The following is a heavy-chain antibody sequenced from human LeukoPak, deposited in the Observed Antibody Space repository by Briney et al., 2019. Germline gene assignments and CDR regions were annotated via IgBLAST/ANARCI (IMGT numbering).Heavy chain of an antibody. CDR3: ARDSRLVEMATSIPDY. CDR2: INPNSGGT. V-gene: IGHV1-2*02. Sequence: ASVKVSCKASGYTFTGYYMHWVRQAPGQGLEWMGWINPNSGGTNYAQKFQGRVTMTRDTSISTAYMELSRLRSDDTAVYYCARDSRLVEMATSIPDYWGQGTLVTVSS. D-gene: IGHD5-24*01. CDR1: GYTFTGYY. J-gene: IGHJ4*02.